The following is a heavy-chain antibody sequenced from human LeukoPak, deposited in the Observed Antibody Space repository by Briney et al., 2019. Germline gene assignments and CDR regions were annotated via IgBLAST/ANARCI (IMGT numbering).Heavy chain of an antibody. D-gene: IGHD5-12*01. V-gene: IGHV1-2*02. Sequence: ASVKVSCKASGYTFAGYSMHWVRQAPGQGLEWMGWINPNSGGTNYAQKFQGRVTLTRDTSISTAYMELSSLRSDDTAVYYCARVDSGYSGYELDYWGQGALVTVSS. CDR1: GYTFAGYS. CDR2: INPNSGGT. CDR3: ARVDSGYSGYELDY. J-gene: IGHJ4*02.